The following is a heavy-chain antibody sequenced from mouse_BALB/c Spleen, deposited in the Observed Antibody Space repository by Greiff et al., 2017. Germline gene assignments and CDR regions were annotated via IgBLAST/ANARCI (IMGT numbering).Heavy chain of an antibody. CDR2: IWSGGST. Sequence: QVQLQQSGPGLVQPSQSLSITCTVSGFSLTSYGVHWVRQSPGKGLEWLGVIWSGGSTDYNAAFISRLSISKDNSKSQVFFKVNSLQANDTAIYYCARGDYAWFAYWGQGTLVTVSA. D-gene: IGHD2-4*01. V-gene: IGHV2-2*02. CDR3: ARGDYAWFAY. J-gene: IGHJ3*01. CDR1: GFSLTSYG.